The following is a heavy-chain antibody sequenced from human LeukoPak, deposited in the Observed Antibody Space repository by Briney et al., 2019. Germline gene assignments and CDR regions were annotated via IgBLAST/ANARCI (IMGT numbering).Heavy chain of an antibody. V-gene: IGHV1-69*01. J-gene: IGHJ6*04. CDR3: ASPGSGSSDYYFYGMYV. Sequence: ASVKVSCKASGGTFSSYAISWVRQAPGQGLEWMGGIIHIFGTANYAQKFQVRVTITAAESTSTASMELSSLRSEDTAVYYCASPGSGSSDYYFYGMYVWGKGTTVTVSS. D-gene: IGHD3-10*01. CDR2: IIHIFGTA. CDR1: GGTFSSYA.